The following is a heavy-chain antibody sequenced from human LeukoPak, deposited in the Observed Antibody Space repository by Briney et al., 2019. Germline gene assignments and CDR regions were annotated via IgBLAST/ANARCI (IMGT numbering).Heavy chain of an antibody. V-gene: IGHV4-34*01. CDR3: ARYLDWDAFDI. CDR1: GGSFSGYY. CDR2: INHSGST. Sequence: SETLSLTCAVYGGSFSGYYWSWIRQPPGKGLEWIGEINHSGSTNYNPSLKSRVTISVDTSKNQFSLKLSSVTAADTAVYYCARYLDWDAFDIWGQGTMVTVSS. J-gene: IGHJ3*02. D-gene: IGHD3-9*01.